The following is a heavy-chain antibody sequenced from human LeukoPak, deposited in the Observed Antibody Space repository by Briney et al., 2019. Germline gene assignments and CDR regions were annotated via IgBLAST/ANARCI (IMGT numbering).Heavy chain of an antibody. Sequence: GGSLRPSCAASGLTFSSYAMSWVRPAPGKGLEWVSAISGSGGSTYYADSVKGRFTISRDNSKNTLYLQMNSLRAEDTAVYYCAKNSQSYSSSWDDYWGQGTLVTVSS. CDR2: ISGSGGST. V-gene: IGHV3-23*01. CDR1: GLTFSSYA. J-gene: IGHJ4*02. D-gene: IGHD6-13*01. CDR3: AKNSQSYSSSWDDY.